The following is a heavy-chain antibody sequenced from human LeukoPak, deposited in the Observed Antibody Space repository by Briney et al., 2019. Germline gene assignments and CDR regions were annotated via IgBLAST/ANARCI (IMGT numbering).Heavy chain of an antibody. CDR3: ARETSSSWYGVGYYYYYMDV. CDR1: GYTFTSYY. CDR2: INPSGGST. V-gene: IGHV1-46*01. D-gene: IGHD6-13*01. J-gene: IGHJ6*03. Sequence: ASVKVSCKASGYTFTSYYMHWVRQAPGQGLEWMGIINPSGGSTSYAQKFQGRVTMTRDTSTSTVYMELSSLRSEDTAVYYCARETSSSWYGVGYYYYYMDVWGKGTTVTVSS.